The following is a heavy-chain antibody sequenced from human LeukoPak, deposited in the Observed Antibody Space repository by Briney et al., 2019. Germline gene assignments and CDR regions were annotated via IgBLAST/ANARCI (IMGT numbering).Heavy chain of an antibody. CDR3: ARDLAVPGTARGY. V-gene: IGHV7-4-1*01. J-gene: IGHJ4*02. CDR2: INTNTGNP. Sequence: ASVKVSCKASGYTFSAYDISWMRQAPGQGLGWMGGINTNTGNPTYAQDFTGRFVFSLDSSVTTAYLQIDSVQADDTAVYFCARDLAVPGTARGYWGQGTLVTVAS. CDR1: GYTFSAYD. D-gene: IGHD6-19*01.